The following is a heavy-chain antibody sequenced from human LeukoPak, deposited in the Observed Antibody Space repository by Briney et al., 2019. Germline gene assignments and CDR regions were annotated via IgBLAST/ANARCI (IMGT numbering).Heavy chain of an antibody. CDR3: ARDTRITAAEYTFDY. D-gene: IGHD6-13*01. V-gene: IGHV1-69*13. Sequence: SVKVSCKASGGTFSSNTISWVRQAPGQGLEWMGGIIPIFGTANYAQKFQGRVTITADESTSTAYMELSSLRSEDTAVYYCARDTRITAAEYTFDYWGQGTLVTVSS. J-gene: IGHJ4*02. CDR1: GGTFSSNT. CDR2: IIPIFGTA.